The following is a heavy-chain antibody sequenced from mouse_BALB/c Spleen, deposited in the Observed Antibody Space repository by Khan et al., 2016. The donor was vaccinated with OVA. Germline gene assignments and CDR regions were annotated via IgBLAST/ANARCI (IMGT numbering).Heavy chain of an antibody. Sequence: EVQLQESGPGLVKPSQSLSLTCTVTGYSITSDYAWNWIRQFPGNKLEWMGYISYSGSTSYNPSLKSRISITRDTSKNQFFLQLNSVTTEDTATYYRARGWDFDYWGQGTTRTVSS. CDR2: ISYSGST. V-gene: IGHV3-2*02. CDR1: GYSITSDYA. J-gene: IGHJ2*01. CDR3: ARGWDFDY.